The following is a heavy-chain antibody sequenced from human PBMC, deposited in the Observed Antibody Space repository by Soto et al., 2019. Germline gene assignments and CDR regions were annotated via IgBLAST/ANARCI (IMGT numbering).Heavy chain of an antibody. CDR1: GYPFTYYD. J-gene: IGHJ2*01. D-gene: IGHD4-17*01. CDR3: ARVHTVTTYFDV. Sequence: QVQLVQSGAEVKKPGASVRVSCQASGYPFTYYDINWVRQAPGQGLEGMGWMNPKSGNTGSAQRFQGRLTMTSNTSINTAYMDLTSLTSEDGATYYCARVHTVTTYFDVWGRGTPVTVSS. V-gene: IGHV1-8*01. CDR2: MNPKSGNT.